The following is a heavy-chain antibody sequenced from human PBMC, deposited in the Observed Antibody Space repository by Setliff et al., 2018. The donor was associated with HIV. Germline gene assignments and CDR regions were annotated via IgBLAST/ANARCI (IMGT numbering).Heavy chain of an antibody. CDR1: GYMFTDYY. Sequence: SVKVSCKASGYMFTDYYIHWVQQAPGQGLEWMGWINPKSGDTKYGQSFQGRVTMTRDTSISTAYMNLSGLRSNDTAVYYCTRGTAVADTNTQPFKYWGQGALVTVSS. CDR3: TRGTAVADTNTQPFKY. J-gene: IGHJ4*02. V-gene: IGHV1-2*02. D-gene: IGHD6-19*01. CDR2: INPKSGDT.